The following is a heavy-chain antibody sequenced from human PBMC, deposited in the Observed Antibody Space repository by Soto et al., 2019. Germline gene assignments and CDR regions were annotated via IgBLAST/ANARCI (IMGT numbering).Heavy chain of an antibody. CDR1: GGTFSSYA. CDR2: IIPIFGTA. J-gene: IGHJ6*02. Sequence: QVQLVQSGAEVKKPGSSVKVSCKASGGTFSSYAISWVRQAPGQGLEWMGGIIPIFGTANYAQKFQGRVTITADESTSTAYMELSSLRSEDTAVYYCARSCEWFGELHPDYYGMDVWGQGTTVTVSS. D-gene: IGHD3-10*01. CDR3: ARSCEWFGELHPDYYGMDV. V-gene: IGHV1-69*01.